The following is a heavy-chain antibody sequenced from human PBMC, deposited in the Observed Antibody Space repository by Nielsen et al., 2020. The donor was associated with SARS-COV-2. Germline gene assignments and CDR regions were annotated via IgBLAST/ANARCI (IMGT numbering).Heavy chain of an antibody. J-gene: IGHJ4*02. D-gene: IGHD6-19*01. CDR1: GFTFSSYS. CDR3: TTDMRYSSGWITHGPWAGNIFDY. V-gene: IGHV3-21*01. Sequence: GESLKISCAASGFTFSSYSMNWVRQAPGKGLEWVSSISSSSSYIYYADSVKGRFTISRDNAKNSLYLQMNSLRAEDTAVYYCTTDMRYSSGWITHGPWAGNIFDYWGQGTLVTVSS. CDR2: ISSSSSYI.